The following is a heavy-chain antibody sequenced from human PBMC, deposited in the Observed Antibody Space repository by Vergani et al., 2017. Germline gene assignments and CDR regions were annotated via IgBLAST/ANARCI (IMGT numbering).Heavy chain of an antibody. CDR3: ARQRLGSGWYFDY. D-gene: IGHD6-19*01. CDR2: IYPGDSDT. J-gene: IGHJ4*02. CDR1: GYSFTSYW. V-gene: IGHV5-51*01. Sequence: EVPLVPSGAEVKTPGESLKISCKCSGYSFTSYWIGWVRQLPGKGLEWMGIIYPGDSDTRYSPSFQGQVTISADKSISTAYLQWSSLKASDTAMYYCARQRLGSGWYFDYWGQGTLVTVSS.